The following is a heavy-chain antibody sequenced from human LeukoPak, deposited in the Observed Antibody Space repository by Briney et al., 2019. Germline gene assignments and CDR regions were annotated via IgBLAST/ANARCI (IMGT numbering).Heavy chain of an antibody. CDR2: IYSSGST. Sequence: SETLSLTCSVSGASISSGSNYWGWIRQPPGKTLEWIGSIYSSGSTYYNPSLKSRVTISVDTSKNQFSLKLSSVTAANTAVYYCASLRERSYYARGFDYWGQGTLVTVSS. J-gene: IGHJ4*02. D-gene: IGHD1-26*01. CDR1: GASISSGSNY. V-gene: IGHV4-39*01. CDR3: ASLRERSYYARGFDY.